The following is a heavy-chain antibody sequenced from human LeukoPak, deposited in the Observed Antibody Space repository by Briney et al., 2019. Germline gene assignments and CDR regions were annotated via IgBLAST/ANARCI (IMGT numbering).Heavy chain of an antibody. CDR1: GGSFSGYY. D-gene: IGHD3-9*01. J-gene: IGHJ4*02. CDR3: ARVLRYFDWQRNFDY. CDR2: INHSGST. Sequence: SETLSLTCAVYGGSFSGYYWSWIRQPPGKGLEWIGEINHSGSTNYNPSLKSRVTISVDTSKNQFSLKLSSVTAADTAVYYCARVLRYFDWQRNFDYWGRGTLVTVSS. V-gene: IGHV4-34*01.